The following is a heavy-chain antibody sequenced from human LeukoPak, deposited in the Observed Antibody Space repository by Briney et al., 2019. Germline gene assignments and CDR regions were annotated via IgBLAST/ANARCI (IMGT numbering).Heavy chain of an antibody. V-gene: IGHV4-39*01. CDR1: GGSISSGGYY. Sequence: SETLSLTCTVSGGSISSGGYYWSWIRQHPGKGLEWIGSIYYSGSTYYNPSLKSRVTISVDTSKNQFSLKLSSVTAADTAVYCCARHPATRSTYYYDSSGYYDYWGQGTLVTVSS. J-gene: IGHJ4*02. CDR2: IYYSGST. D-gene: IGHD3-22*01. CDR3: ARHPATRSTYYYDSSGYYDY.